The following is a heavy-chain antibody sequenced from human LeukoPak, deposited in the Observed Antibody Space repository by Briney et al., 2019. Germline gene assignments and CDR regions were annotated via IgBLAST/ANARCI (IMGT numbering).Heavy chain of an antibody. J-gene: IGHJ4*02. CDR1: GFTFSTYA. V-gene: IGHV3-23*01. D-gene: IGHD4-17*01. CDR3: TKGRTTTVRFLIDF. CDR2: ISGSDDSA. Sequence: GGSLRLSCAASGFTFSTYAMSWVRQAPGKGLEGVSAISGSDDSAYYADSVKGRFTISRDNSNNTLFLQMTSLRAEDTAIYYCTKGRTTTVRFLIDFWGQGTLVTVSS.